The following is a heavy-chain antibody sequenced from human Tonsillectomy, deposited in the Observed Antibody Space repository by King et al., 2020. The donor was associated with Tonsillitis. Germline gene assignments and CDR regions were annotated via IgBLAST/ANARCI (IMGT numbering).Heavy chain of an antibody. CDR2: IYISGNT. CDR3: TRGRPIIEAPLYYYYYMDV. J-gene: IGHJ6*03. V-gene: IGHV4-61*02. D-gene: IGHD6-25*01. Sequence: QLQESGTGLVKASQTLSLTCSVSGGSISSGSYYWSWIRQPAGKGLEWIGHIYISGNTDYTPSLKSRVTISADTSKNQFSLKLSSVTAADTAVYYCTRGRPIIEAPLYYYYYMDVWGKGTTVTVSS. CDR1: GGSISSGSYY.